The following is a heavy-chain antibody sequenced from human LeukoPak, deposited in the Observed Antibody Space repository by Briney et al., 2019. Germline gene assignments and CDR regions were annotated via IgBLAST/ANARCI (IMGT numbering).Heavy chain of an antibody. CDR1: GYTFTSYG. CDR2: IIPIFGTA. Sequence: ASVKVSCKASGYTFTSYGISWVRQAPGQGLEWMGGIIPIFGTANYAQKFQGRVTITADESTSTAYMELSSLRSEDTAVYYCARGQGTLGATDYNFDYWGQGTLVTVSS. D-gene: IGHD1-26*01. J-gene: IGHJ4*02. V-gene: IGHV1-69*13. CDR3: ARGQGTLGATDYNFDY.